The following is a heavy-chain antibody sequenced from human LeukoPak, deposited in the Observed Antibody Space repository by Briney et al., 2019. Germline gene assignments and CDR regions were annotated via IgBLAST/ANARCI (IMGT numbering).Heavy chain of an antibody. D-gene: IGHD5-18*01. V-gene: IGHV4-39*01. CDR3: ARQGYGQPEFDY. J-gene: IGHJ4*02. Sequence: SETLSLTCTVSGGSIGSSSYYWGWIRQPPGKGLEWIGSIYYSGSTYYNPSLKSRVTISVDTSKNQFSLKLSSVTAADTAVYYCARQGYGQPEFDYWGQGTLVTVSS. CDR2: IYYSGST. CDR1: GGSIGSSSYY.